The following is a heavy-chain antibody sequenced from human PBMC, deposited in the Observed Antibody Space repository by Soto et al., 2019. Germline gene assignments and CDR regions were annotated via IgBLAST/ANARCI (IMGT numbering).Heavy chain of an antibody. Sequence: SETLSLTCSVSGGSISSGGYYWSWIRQHPGKGLEWIGYIYYSGSTYYNPSLKSRVTISVDTSKNQFSLKLSSVTAADTAVYYCARVVSIGRPYYFDYWGQGILVTVSS. CDR1: GGSISSGGYY. J-gene: IGHJ4*02. V-gene: IGHV4-31*03. D-gene: IGHD2-21*01. CDR3: ARVVSIGRPYYFDY. CDR2: IYYSGST.